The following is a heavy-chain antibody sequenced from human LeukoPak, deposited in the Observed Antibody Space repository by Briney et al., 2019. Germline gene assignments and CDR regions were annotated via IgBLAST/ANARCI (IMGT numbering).Heavy chain of an antibody. J-gene: IGHJ4*02. CDR1: GFTFSNDA. CDR2: ISGGGST. V-gene: IGHV3-23*01. Sequence: GGSLRLSCAASGFTFSNDAMSWVRQAPGKEPEWVSAISGGGSTYYADSVKGRFTISRDNSKNTLYLQMNSLRAEDTAVYYCAKDNGIPVTGLFDYWGQGTLVTVSS. CDR3: AKDNGIPVTGLFDY. D-gene: IGHD6-19*01.